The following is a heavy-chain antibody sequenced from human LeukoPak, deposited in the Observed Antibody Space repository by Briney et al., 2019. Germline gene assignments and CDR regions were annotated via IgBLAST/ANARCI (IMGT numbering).Heavy chain of an antibody. J-gene: IGHJ3*02. Sequence: ASVKVSCKASGYTFTSYGISWVRQAPGQGLEWMGWISAYNGNTNYAQKLQGRVTMTRDMSTSTVYVELSSLRSEDTAVYYCARVNGGGSDAFDIWGQGTMVTVSS. CDR2: ISAYNGNT. CDR3: ARVNGGGSDAFDI. CDR1: GYTFTSYG. V-gene: IGHV1-18*01. D-gene: IGHD2-15*01.